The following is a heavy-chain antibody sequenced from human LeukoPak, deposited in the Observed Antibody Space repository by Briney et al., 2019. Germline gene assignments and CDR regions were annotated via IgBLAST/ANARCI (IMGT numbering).Heavy chain of an antibody. CDR2: ISGSNSYI. V-gene: IGHV3-21*01. Sequence: NAGGSLRLSCAASGFTFNSYSMNWVRQAPGKGLEWVSSISGSNSYIYYADSMKGRFTISRDNAKNSLYLQLNSLRAEDTAVYYCARVYYYGSGSYNYYYYYMDVWGKGTTVTVSS. J-gene: IGHJ6*03. D-gene: IGHD3-10*01. CDR1: GFTFNSYS. CDR3: ARVYYYGSGSYNYYYYYMDV.